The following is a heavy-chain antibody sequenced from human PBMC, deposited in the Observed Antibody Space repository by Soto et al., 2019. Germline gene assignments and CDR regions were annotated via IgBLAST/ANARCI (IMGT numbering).Heavy chain of an antibody. CDR3: ARGLKTVADYDY. D-gene: IGHD6-19*01. Sequence: SETLSLTCGVYGGSFSGYYWSWIRQPPGKGLEWIGEVNHSGSTNYNPSLKSRVTISVDTSKNQFSLKLSSVTAADTAVYYCARGLKTVADYDYWGQGTLVTVSS. CDR2: VNHSGST. J-gene: IGHJ4*02. V-gene: IGHV4-34*01. CDR1: GGSFSGYY.